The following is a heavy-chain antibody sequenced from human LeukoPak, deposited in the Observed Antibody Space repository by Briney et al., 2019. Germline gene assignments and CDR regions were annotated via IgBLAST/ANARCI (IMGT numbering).Heavy chain of an antibody. CDR2: IYPGGSDP. CDR3: ARHVREDTRFLDY. J-gene: IGHJ4*02. CDR1: GYSFTNYW. V-gene: IGHV5-51*01. Sequence: GESLKISCKGSGYSFTNYWIGWVRQMPGKGLEWRGIIYPGGSDPRYSPSFQGQVTISADKSISTAYLQWSSLKASDTAMYYCARHVREDTRFLDYWGLGTLVTVSS. D-gene: IGHD2-15*01.